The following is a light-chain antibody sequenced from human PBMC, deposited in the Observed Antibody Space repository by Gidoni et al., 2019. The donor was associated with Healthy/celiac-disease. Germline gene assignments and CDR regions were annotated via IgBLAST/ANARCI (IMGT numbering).Light chain of an antibody. CDR3: QQYNNWPPWT. V-gene: IGKV3-15*01. CDR1: QSVSSN. Sequence: EIVMTQSPATLSVSPGERATLPCRASQSVSSNLAWYQQKPGQDPRLLIYGASTRSTGIPARFSGSGCGTEFTLTISSLQSEDFAVYYCQQYNNWPPWTFGQGTKVEIK. CDR2: GAS. J-gene: IGKJ1*01.